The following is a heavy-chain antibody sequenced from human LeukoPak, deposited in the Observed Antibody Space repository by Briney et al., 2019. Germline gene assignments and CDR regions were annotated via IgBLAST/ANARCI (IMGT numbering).Heavy chain of an antibody. J-gene: IGHJ4*02. D-gene: IGHD5-12*01. CDR2: INQDASAK. V-gene: IGHV3-7*01. CDR3: ARWDIRGTAHQLDY. Sequence: RTGGSLRLSCAASGFTLSSHWMTWVRQAPGKGLEWVANINQDASAKYYVASVRGRFTISRDNAKTSIYLQMNSLRVDDTAVYYCARWDIRGTAHQLDYWGQGTLVTVSS. CDR1: GFTLSSHW.